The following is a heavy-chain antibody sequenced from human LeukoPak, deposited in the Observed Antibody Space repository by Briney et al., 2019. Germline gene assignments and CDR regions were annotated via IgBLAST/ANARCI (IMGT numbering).Heavy chain of an antibody. CDR2: IRYDGSNK. V-gene: IGHV3-30*02. CDR1: GFTFSSYG. D-gene: IGHD2-21*01. Sequence: PGGSLRLSCAASGFTFSSYGMHWVRQAPGKGLEWVAFIRYDGSNKYYADSVKGRFTISRDNSKNTLYLQMNSLRAEDTAVYYCAREKLGEHIVVADYWGQGTLVTVSS. J-gene: IGHJ4*02. CDR3: AREKLGEHIVVADY.